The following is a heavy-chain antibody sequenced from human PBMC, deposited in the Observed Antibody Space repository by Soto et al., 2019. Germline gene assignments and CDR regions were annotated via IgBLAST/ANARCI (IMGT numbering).Heavy chain of an antibody. V-gene: IGHV2-5*02. CDR2: IYWDDDK. J-gene: IGHJ5*02. Sequence: GVGWIRQPPGKALEWLALIYWDDDKRYSPSLKSRLTITKDTSKNQVVLTMTNMDPVDTATYYCAHSLIAYYDDRSAATVFELWVKGTLDTV. CDR1: G. CDR3: AHSLIAYYDDRSAATVFEL. D-gene: IGHD3-22*01.